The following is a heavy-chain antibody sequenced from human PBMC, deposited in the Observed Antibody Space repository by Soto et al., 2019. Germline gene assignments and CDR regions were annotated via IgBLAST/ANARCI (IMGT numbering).Heavy chain of an antibody. V-gene: IGHV4-39*02. CDR1: GGSISSRSSY. D-gene: IGHD5-12*01. J-gene: IGHJ4*02. Sequence: QLQLQESGPGLVKPSETLSLTCTVSGGSISSRSSYWGWIRQPPGKGLEWIGSVYYIGSTYYNPSLKSRVTISVDTSRNHFSLKLSSVTAADTAVYYCARRSDGYHFFDYWGQGTLVTVSS. CDR3: ARRSDGYHFFDY. CDR2: VYYIGST.